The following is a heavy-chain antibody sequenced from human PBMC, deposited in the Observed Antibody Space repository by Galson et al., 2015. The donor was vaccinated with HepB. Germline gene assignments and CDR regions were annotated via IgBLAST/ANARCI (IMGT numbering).Heavy chain of an antibody. CDR1: GFTFRSFS. J-gene: IGHJ4*02. V-gene: IGHV3-21*04. D-gene: IGHD4-11*01. CDR3: ARGKNSIDY. Sequence: SLRLSCATSGFTFRSFSMTWVRQAAGKGLECVSSISMSGSNIYYADSVKGRFTISRDNANNMLYLQMNNLRVEDTAVYYCARGKNSIDYWGQGTQVSVSS. CDR2: ISMSGSNI.